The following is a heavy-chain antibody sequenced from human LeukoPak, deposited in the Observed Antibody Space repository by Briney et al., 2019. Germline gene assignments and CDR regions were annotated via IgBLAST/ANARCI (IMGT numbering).Heavy chain of an antibody. CDR1: GFTFGDYA. J-gene: IGHJ4*02. D-gene: IGHD3-9*01. Sequence: GGSLRLSCTASGFTFGDYATSWFRQAPGKGLEWVGFIRSNAYGGTTEYAASVKGRFTISRDDSKSIAYLQMNSLKTEDTAVYYCTGYDILTGYSLSDYWGQGTLVTVSS. CDR2: IRSNAYGGTT. CDR3: TGYDILTGYSLSDY. V-gene: IGHV3-49*03.